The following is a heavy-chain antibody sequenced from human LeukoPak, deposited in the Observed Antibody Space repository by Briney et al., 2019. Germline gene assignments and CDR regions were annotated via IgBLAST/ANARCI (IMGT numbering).Heavy chain of an antibody. J-gene: IGHJ5*02. CDR1: GYTFTGYY. CDR2: INPNSGGT. Sequence: ASVNVSSKASGYTFTGYYMHWVRQAPGQGLEWMGWINPNSGGTNYAQKFQGRVTMTRDTSISTAYMELSRLRSDDTAVYYCARDGQLDDILTGYYGNWFDPWGQGTLVTVSS. CDR3: ARDGQLDDILTGYYGNWFDP. V-gene: IGHV1-2*02. D-gene: IGHD3-9*01.